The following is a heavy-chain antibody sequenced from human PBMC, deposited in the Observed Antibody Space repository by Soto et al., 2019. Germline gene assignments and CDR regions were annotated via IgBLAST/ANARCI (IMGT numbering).Heavy chain of an antibody. V-gene: IGHV4-61*01. CDR3: ARDVVVKNYYYGMDV. Sequence: ETLSLTCTVSGGSVSSGSYYWSWIRQPPGKGLEWIGYIYYSGSTNYNPSLKSRVTISVDTSKNQFSLKLSSVTAADTAVYYCARDVVVKNYYYGMDVWGQGTTVTVSS. CDR1: GGSVSSGSYY. CDR2: IYYSGST. J-gene: IGHJ6*02. D-gene: IGHD3-22*01.